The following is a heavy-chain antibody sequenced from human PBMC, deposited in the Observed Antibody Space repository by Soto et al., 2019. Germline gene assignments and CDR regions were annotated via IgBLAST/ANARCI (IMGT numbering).Heavy chain of an antibody. CDR2: IYYSGST. J-gene: IGHJ5*02. CDR1: GGSIIDSGSFY. CDR3: ARGEAVASNWFDP. D-gene: IGHD1-26*01. V-gene: IGHV4-31*03. Sequence: QVQMQESGPGLVKPAQTPYLTCSVSGGSIIDSGSFYWNWIRQHPGKGLEWIGYIYYSGSTYYNLSLKIRATISLDTSKNQFSLKLTSVPAADTAIYYCARGEAVASNWFDPWGQATLVTVSS.